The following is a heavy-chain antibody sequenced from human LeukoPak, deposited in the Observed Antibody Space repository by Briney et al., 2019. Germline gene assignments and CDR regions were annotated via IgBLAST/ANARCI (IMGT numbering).Heavy chain of an antibody. Sequence: PGGSLRLSCAASRFTFSDFYMTWIRQAPGKGLEWLSYISPSSSYTNYADSLKGRFTISRDNAKNSLYLQMNSLRAEDTAVYYCARVTSEYPLDSWGQGTLVTVSS. CDR1: RFTFSDFY. V-gene: IGHV3-11*05. CDR2: ISPSSSYT. CDR3: ARVTSEYPLDS. J-gene: IGHJ4*02. D-gene: IGHD1-14*01.